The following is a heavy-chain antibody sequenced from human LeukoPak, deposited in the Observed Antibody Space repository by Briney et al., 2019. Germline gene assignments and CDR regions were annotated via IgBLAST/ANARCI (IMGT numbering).Heavy chain of an antibody. J-gene: IGHJ4*02. CDR2: IIPIFGTA. V-gene: IGHV1-69*13. Sequence: SVKVSCKASGGTFSSYASSWVRQATGQGLEWMGGIIPIFGTANYAQKFQSRVTITADESTSTAYMELSRLRSEDTAVYYCARGPRPVVPAASSYYFDYWGQGTLVTVSS. CDR3: ARGPRPVVPAASSYYFDY. D-gene: IGHD2-2*01. CDR1: GGTFSSYA.